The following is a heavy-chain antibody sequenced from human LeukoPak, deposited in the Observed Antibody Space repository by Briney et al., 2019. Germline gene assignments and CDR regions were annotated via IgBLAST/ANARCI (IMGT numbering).Heavy chain of an antibody. V-gene: IGHV5-51*01. D-gene: IGHD6-19*01. J-gene: IGHJ3*02. CDR3: ATGYGSGRGAFDI. CDR2: IYPGDSDT. Sequence: GESLKISCVGSGYRFTTYWIAWVRPMPGKVLEWMGIIYPGDSDTRYSPSFQGQVTISADKSTSTAYLQWSSLKASDTAMYYCATGYGSGRGAFDIWGQGTMVTVSS. CDR1: GYRFTTYW.